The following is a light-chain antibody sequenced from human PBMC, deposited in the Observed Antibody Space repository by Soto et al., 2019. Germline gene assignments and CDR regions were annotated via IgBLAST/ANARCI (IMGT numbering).Light chain of an antibody. Sequence: QSALTQPASVSGSPGQSITISCTGTSSDVGGYNYISWYQQHPGKAPKFIIYDVRNRPSGVSNRFSGSRSGNTASLTISGLQAEDEADYYCSSYTSSSTVIFGGGTKVTVL. V-gene: IGLV2-14*01. CDR2: DVR. CDR3: SSYTSSSTVI. CDR1: SSDVGGYNY. J-gene: IGLJ2*01.